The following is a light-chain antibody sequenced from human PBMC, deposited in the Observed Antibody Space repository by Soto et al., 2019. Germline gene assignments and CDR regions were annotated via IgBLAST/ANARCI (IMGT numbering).Light chain of an antibody. CDR3: QQYDTYWT. CDR2: DAS. CDR1: QNINSW. V-gene: IGKV1-5*01. Sequence: DIQITQSPSTVSSSVRERVTITCRASQNINSWLAWYQQKPGSAPKVLIYDASSLESGVPSRFSGSRSETEFTLTINSLQPDDFATYYCQQYDTYWTFGQGTKVDIK. J-gene: IGKJ1*01.